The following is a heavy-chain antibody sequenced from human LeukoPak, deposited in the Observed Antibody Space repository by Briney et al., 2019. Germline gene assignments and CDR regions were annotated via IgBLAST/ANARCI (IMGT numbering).Heavy chain of an antibody. J-gene: IGHJ4*02. CDR3: AREDYGSGSYKLG. D-gene: IGHD3-10*01. CDR2: IYSGGST. Sequence: GGSLRLSCAASGFTVSSNYMSWVRQAPGKGLEWVSVIYSGGSTYYADSVKGRFTISRDNSKNTLYLQMNSLRAEDTAVYYCAREDYGSGSYKLGRGQGTLVTVSS. V-gene: IGHV3-53*01. CDR1: GFTVSSNY.